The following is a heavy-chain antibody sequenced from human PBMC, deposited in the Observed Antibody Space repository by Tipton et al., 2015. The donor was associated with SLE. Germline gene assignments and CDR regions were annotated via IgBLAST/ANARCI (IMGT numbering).Heavy chain of an antibody. V-gene: IGHV5-10-1*01. Sequence: VQLVQSGAEVKKPGESLRISCKGSGYSFTSYWISWVRQMPGKGLEWMGRIDPSDSYTNYSPSFQGHVTISADESISTAYLQWSSLKASDTAMYYCASHNQPDSSGYRHYYYYGMDVWVQGTTVTISS. CDR2: IDPSDSYT. D-gene: IGHD3-22*01. J-gene: IGHJ6*02. CDR3: ASHNQPDSSGYRHYYYYGMDV. CDR1: GYSFTSYW.